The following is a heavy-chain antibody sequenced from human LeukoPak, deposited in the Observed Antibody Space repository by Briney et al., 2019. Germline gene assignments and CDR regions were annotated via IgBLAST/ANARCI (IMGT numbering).Heavy chain of an antibody. CDR1: GYTFTSYG. CDR3: ARDPRRGVLAARPSAFDY. J-gene: IGHJ4*02. CDR2: ISAYNGNT. D-gene: IGHD6-6*01. Sequence: ASVKVSCKASGYTFTSYGISWVRQAPGQGLEWMGWISAYNGNTNYAQKLQGRVTMTTDTSTSTAYMELRSLRYDDTAVYYCARDPRRGVLAARPSAFDYWGQGALVTVSS. V-gene: IGHV1-18*01.